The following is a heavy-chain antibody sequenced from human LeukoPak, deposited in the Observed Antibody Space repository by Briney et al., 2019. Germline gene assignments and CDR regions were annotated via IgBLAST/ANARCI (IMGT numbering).Heavy chain of an antibody. CDR3: ARDWGSSGWYNWFDP. CDR1: GFTFSSYA. V-gene: IGHV3-23*01. D-gene: IGHD6-19*01. CDR2: ISGSGGST. J-gene: IGHJ5*02. Sequence: GGSLRLSCAASGFTFSSYAMSWVRQAPGKGLEWVSAISGSGGSTYYADSVKGRFTISRDNSKNTLYLQMNSLRVEDTADYCARDWGSSGWYNWFDPWGQGTLVTVSS.